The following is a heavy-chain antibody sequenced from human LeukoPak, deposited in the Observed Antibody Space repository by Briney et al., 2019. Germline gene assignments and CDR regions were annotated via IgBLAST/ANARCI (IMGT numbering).Heavy chain of an antibody. D-gene: IGHD4-17*01. J-gene: IGHJ4*02. CDR3: ARGNRTVTSFFDY. CDR2: INHSGST. V-gene: IGHV4-34*01. Sequence: SETLSLTCAVDGGSFSGYYWSWIRQPPGKGLEWIGEINHSGSTNYNPSLKSRVTISVDTSKNQFSLKLSSVTAADTAVYYCARGNRTVTSFFDYWGQGTLVTVSS. CDR1: GGSFSGYY.